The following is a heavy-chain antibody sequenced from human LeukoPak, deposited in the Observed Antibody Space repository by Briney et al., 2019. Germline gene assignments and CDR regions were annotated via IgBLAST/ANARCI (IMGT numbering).Heavy chain of an antibody. V-gene: IGHV3-23*01. J-gene: IGHJ6*02. CDR3: ARTVGYCSSSSCYTGQINDYYYYGMDV. D-gene: IGHD2-2*02. Sequence: HPGGSLRLSCSGFTFSSYTMSWVRQAPGKGLEWVSTISVSGSDTYYADSVKGRFTISRDNSKNTLYLQMKGLRAEDTAVYYCARTVGYCSSSSCYTGQINDYYYYGMDVWGQGTTVTVSS. CDR1: GFTFSSYT. CDR2: ISVSGSDT.